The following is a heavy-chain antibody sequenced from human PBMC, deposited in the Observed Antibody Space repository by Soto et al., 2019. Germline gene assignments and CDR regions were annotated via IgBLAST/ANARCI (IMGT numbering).Heavy chain of an antibody. CDR1: GYTFTGYY. D-gene: IGHD1-26*01. V-gene: IGHV1-2*04. CDR2: INPNSGGT. CDR3: ARGGGSYPDYYYYGMDV. Sequence: ASVKVSCKASGYTFTGYYMHWVRQAPGQGLEWMGWINPNSGGTNYAQKFQGWVTMTRDTSISTAYMELSRLRSDDTAVYYCARGGGSYPDYYYYGMDVWGQGTTVTVSS. J-gene: IGHJ6*02.